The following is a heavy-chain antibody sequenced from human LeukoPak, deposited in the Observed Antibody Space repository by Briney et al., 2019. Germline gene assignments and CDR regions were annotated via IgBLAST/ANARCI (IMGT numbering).Heavy chain of an antibody. CDR1: GFTFNSYG. J-gene: IGHJ4*02. V-gene: IGHV3-33*01. CDR3: ARDHAAGGDY. CDR2: IWFDESNK. Sequence: GGSLRLSCAASGFTFNSYGMHWVRQAPGKGLEWVAVIWFDESNKYYVDSVKGRFTVSRDDSKNTLYLEMNSLRAEDTAVYYCARDHAAGGDYWGQGTLVTVSS. D-gene: IGHD6-13*01.